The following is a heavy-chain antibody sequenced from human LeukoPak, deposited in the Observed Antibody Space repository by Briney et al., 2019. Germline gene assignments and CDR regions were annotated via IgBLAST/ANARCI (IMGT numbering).Heavy chain of an antibody. V-gene: IGHV3-21*01. CDR2: ISNGNSFK. J-gene: IGHJ4*02. D-gene: IGHD3-10*01. CDR1: GFTFSVYS. CDR3: VKVAKYYYGSETYYFFEQ. Sequence: GGSLRLSCAASGFTFSVYSMNWVRQASGKGLEWVSSISNGNSFKYYADSVKGRFTISRDNAKNSLYLQMNSLRVEDTAIYYCVKVAKYYYGSETYYFFEQWGQGTPVTASS.